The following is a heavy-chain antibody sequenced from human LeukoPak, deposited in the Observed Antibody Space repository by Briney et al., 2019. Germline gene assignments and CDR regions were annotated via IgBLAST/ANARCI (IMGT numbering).Heavy chain of an antibody. CDR2: IKQDGSEK. V-gene: IGHV3-7*03. Sequence: GGSLRLSCAASGFTFISYWLTWVRQAPGKGLEWVANIKQDGSEKYYVGSVKGRFTISRDNAKNSLYLQMNSLRAEDTALYYCARVYSSSWRYYMDVWGKGTTVTVSS. CDR3: ARVYSSSWRYYMDV. CDR1: GFTFISYW. D-gene: IGHD6-13*01. J-gene: IGHJ6*03.